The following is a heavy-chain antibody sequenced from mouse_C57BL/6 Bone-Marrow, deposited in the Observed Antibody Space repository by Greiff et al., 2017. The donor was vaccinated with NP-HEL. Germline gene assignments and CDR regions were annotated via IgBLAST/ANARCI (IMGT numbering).Heavy chain of an antibody. J-gene: IGHJ3*01. D-gene: IGHD4-1*01. V-gene: IGHV1-50*01. CDR1: GYTFTSYW. Sequence: QVQLQQSGAELVKPGASVKLSCKASGYTFTSYWMQWVKQRPGQGLEWIGEIDPSDSYTNYNQKFKGKATLTVDTSSSTAYMQLSSLTSEDSAVYYCARSGTGPWFAYWGQGTLVTVSA. CDR2: IDPSDSYT. CDR3: ARSGTGPWFAY.